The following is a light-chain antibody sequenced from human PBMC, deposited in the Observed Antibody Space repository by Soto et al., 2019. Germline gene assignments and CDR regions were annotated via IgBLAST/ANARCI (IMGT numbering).Light chain of an antibody. CDR3: QQRTNRPPIT. CDR2: DTS. CDR1: QSVSSY. Sequence: IMLSQSPGAVSLSPGEKATLLCRASQSVSSYLAWYQQKPGQAPRLLIFDTSNRATGIPARFSGSGSGTDFTLTISGLEPEDFAVYYCQQRTNRPPITFGQGTRLEI. V-gene: IGKV3-11*01. J-gene: IGKJ5*01.